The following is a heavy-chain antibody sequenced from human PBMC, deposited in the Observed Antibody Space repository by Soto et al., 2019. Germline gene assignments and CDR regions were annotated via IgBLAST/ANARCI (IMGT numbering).Heavy chain of an antibody. J-gene: IGHJ6*02. V-gene: IGHV5-51*01. Sequence: ESLKISCKGSGYSFTNYWINWVRQMPGKGLEWMGIIYPGDSDTRYSPSFQGQVTISADKYISTAYLQWRSLKASDTAMYYCARHHGSPGFYFGLDVWGQGTTVTVSS. CDR2: IYPGDSDT. D-gene: IGHD6-13*01. CDR1: GYSFTNYW. CDR3: ARHHGSPGFYFGLDV.